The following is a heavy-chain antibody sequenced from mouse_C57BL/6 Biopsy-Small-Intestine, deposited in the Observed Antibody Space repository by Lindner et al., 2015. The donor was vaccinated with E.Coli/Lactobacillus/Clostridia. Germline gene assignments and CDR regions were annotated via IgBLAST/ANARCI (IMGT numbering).Heavy chain of an antibody. D-gene: IGHD3-1*01. CDR1: GYTFTSYA. CDR2: INAGRGNT. CDR3: ARSRVAALFDS. J-gene: IGHJ4*01. V-gene: IGHV1-84*02. Sequence: SVKVSCKTSGYTFTSYAIHWVRQAPGQRLEWMGWINAGRGNTKYSEKFQGRLTITRDTSASTAYMELSSLTSEDTTVYFCARSRVAALFDSWGQGTLVTVSS.